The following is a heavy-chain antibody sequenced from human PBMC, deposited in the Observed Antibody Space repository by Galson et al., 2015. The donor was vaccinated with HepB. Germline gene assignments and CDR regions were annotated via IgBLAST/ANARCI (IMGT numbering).Heavy chain of an antibody. D-gene: IGHD6-19*01. CDR2: IFYSGRT. J-gene: IGHJ4*02. CDR1: GFSISSSTW. V-gene: IGHV4-28*03. CDR3: ARARFSATYSSAWGPYHFDH. Sequence: ETLSLTCAVSGFSISSSTWWGWIRQTPGKGLEWIGYIFYSGRTYYNPSLKSRVTISIDTSKNQFSLRLSSVTAADTAVYYCARARFSATYSSAWGPYHFDHWGQGTLVTVSS.